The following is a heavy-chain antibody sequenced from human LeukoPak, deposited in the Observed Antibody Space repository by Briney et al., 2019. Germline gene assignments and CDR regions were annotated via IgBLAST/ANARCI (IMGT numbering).Heavy chain of an antibody. Sequence: ASVKVSCKASGGTFSSYAISWVRQAPGQGLEWMGRINPNSGGTNYAQKFQGRVTMTRDTSISTAYMELSRLRSDDTAVYYCAGSYYTPYYFDYWGQGTLVTVSS. CDR2: INPNSGGT. J-gene: IGHJ4*02. CDR1: GGTFSSYA. V-gene: IGHV1-2*06. D-gene: IGHD3-10*01. CDR3: AGSYYTPYYFDY.